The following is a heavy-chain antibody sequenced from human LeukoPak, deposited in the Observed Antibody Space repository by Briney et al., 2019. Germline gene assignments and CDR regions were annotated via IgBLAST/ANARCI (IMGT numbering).Heavy chain of an antibody. D-gene: IGHD7-27*01. Sequence: ASAKVSCKASGYTFTSYDVNWFRQATGQGLEWMGWMNPNSGNTGYAQKFQGRVSLTRDTSISTAYLELISLRSEDTAVYYCAKNIALTGEFDSWGQGTPVTVSS. CDR3: AKNIALTGEFDS. CDR1: GYTFTSYD. J-gene: IGHJ4*02. CDR2: MNPNSGNT. V-gene: IGHV1-8*01.